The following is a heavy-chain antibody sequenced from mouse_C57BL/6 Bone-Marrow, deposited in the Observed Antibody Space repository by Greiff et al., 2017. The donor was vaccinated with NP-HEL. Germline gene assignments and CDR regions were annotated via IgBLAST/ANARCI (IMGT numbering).Heavy chain of an antibody. CDR1: GFSLTSYS. CDR2: IWTGGGT. CDR3: ARPSYYGSSYWYFDV. D-gene: IGHD1-1*01. Sequence: VQLQQSGPGLVAPSQSLSISCTVSGFSLTSYSISWVRQPPGKGLEWLGVIWTGGGTNYNSALKSRLSISKDNSKSQVFLKMNILQTDDTARYYCARPSYYGSSYWYFDVWGTGTTVTVSS. J-gene: IGHJ1*03. V-gene: IGHV2-9-1*01.